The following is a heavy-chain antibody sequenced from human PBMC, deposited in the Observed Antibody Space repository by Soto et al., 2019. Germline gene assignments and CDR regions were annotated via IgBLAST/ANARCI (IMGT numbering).Heavy chain of an antibody. CDR3: ARISQSDFWSGYYYFFDD. CDR1: GYTFTDYV. D-gene: IGHD3-3*01. Sequence: QVHLVQSGAQVEKPGASVKVSCNASGYTFTDYVISWVRQAPGQGLQWMGWITAVNGNTKYAQQFRGRVTMTTDTSPSTAYMELRSLAADDTAVYYCARISQSDFWSGYYYFFDDWGQGTLVTVSS. J-gene: IGHJ4*02. CDR2: ITAVNGNT. V-gene: IGHV1-18*01.